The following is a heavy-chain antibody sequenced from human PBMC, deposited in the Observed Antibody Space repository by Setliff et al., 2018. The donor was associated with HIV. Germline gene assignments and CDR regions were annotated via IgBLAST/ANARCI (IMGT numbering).Heavy chain of an antibody. CDR1: GGSLSGHY. J-gene: IGHJ5*02. CDR3: ARVKSIKTTLVRLWPRFDL. D-gene: IGHD3-10*01. Sequence: SSETLSLTCAVYGGSLSGHYWTWIRQPAGKGPEWIGHIYTNGYTNYNPSLKSRVTISVDTSKNQFSLKVRSLTAADTGLYYCARVKSIKTTLVRLWPRFDLWGQGTQVTVSS. V-gene: IGHV4-59*10. CDR2: IYTNGYT.